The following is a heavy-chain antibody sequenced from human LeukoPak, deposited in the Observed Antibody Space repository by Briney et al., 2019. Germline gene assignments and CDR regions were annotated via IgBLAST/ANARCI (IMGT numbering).Heavy chain of an antibody. CDR3: ARAQYYYDSSGHPDAFDI. CDR2: IYYSGST. V-gene: IGHV4-59*08. Sequence: PSETLSLTCTVSGGSISSYYWSWIRQPPGKGLEWIGDIYYSGSTYYNPSLKSRVTISVDTSKNQFSLKLSSVTAADTAVYYCARAQYYYDSSGHPDAFDIWGQGTMVTVSS. J-gene: IGHJ3*02. D-gene: IGHD3-22*01. CDR1: GGSISSYY.